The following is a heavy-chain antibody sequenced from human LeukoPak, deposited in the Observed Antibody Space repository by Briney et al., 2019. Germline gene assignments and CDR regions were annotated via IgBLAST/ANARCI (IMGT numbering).Heavy chain of an antibody. J-gene: IGHJ6*02. Sequence: SETLSLTCTVSGGSISSYYWSWIPQPPGKELEWVGYIYYSGSTNYNPSLKSRVTISVDTSKNQFSLKLSSVTAADTAVYYCARDAYYYYGMDVWGQGTTVTVSS. CDR1: GGSISSYY. V-gene: IGHV4-59*01. CDR3: ARDAYYYYGMDV. CDR2: IYYSGST.